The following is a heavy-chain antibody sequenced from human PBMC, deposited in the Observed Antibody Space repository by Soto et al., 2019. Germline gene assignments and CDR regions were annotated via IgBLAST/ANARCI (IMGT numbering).Heavy chain of an antibody. CDR2: IYYSGST. J-gene: IGHJ4*02. V-gene: IGHV4-31*03. Sequence: QVQLQESGPGLVKPSQTLSLTCTVSGGSITSGGYCWTWIRQHPVNGLEWMGHIYYSGSTSYNPSLKNRVTISIDTSKNQFSLKLTSVTAADTAVYYCARDGDYYGSGSPPLLSRWGQGTLVTVSS. D-gene: IGHD3-10*01. CDR3: ARDGDYYGSGSPPLLSR. CDR1: GGSITSGGYC.